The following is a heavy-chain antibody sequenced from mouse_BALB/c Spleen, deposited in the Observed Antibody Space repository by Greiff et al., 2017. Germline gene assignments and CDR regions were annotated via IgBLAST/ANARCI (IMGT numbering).Heavy chain of an antibody. CDR3: ARSGYGVDY. Sequence: VQLQQSGAELFRPGALVQLSCKASGFDIKDYYMHWVKQRPEQGLEWIGWIDPENGNTIYDPKFQGKASITADTSSNTAYLQLSSLTSEDTAVYYCARSGYGVDYWGQGTSVTVSS. J-gene: IGHJ4*01. CDR2: IDPENGNT. D-gene: IGHD1-1*02. CDR1: GFDIKDYY. V-gene: IGHV14-1*02.